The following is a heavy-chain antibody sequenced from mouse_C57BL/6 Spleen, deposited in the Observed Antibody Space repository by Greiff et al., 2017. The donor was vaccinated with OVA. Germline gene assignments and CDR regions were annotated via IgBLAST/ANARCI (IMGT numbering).Heavy chain of an antibody. D-gene: IGHD1-1*01. Sequence: QVTLKESGPGILQPSQTLSLTCSFSGFSLSTFGMGVGWIRQPSGKGLEWLAHIWWDDDKYYNPALKSRLTISKDTSKNQVFLKIANVDTADTATYYCARILITTVVATGDYYAMDYWGQGTSVTVSS. CDR3: ARILITTVVATGDYYAMDY. V-gene: IGHV8-8*01. CDR1: GFSLSTFGMG. CDR2: IWWDDDK. J-gene: IGHJ4*01.